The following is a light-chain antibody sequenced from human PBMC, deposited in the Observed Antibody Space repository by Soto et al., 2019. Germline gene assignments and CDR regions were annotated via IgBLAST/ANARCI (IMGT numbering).Light chain of an antibody. V-gene: IGKV3-11*01. J-gene: IGKJ4*01. CDR3: QQRYNWPPLT. CDR1: QSVSSY. Sequence: EIVLTQSPATPSFASGERATLSCRASQSVSSYLAWYQQKPSQATRLLIYDASNRANGIPARFSGSGSGTDFTLTISSLEAEDVAVYYCQQRYNWPPLTFGGGTKVDIK. CDR2: DAS.